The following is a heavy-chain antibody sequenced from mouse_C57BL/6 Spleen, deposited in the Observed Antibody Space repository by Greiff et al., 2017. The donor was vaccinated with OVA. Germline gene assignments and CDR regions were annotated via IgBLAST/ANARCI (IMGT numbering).Heavy chain of an antibody. Sequence: DVKLQESGGGLVQPGGSMKLSCVASGFTFSNYWMNWVRQSPEKGLEWVAQIRLKSDNYATHYAESVKGRFTISRDDSKSSVYLQMNNLRAEDTGIYYCTASHYYGSSPFAYWGQGTLVTVSA. J-gene: IGHJ3*01. CDR1: GFTFSNYW. D-gene: IGHD1-1*01. CDR2: IRLKSDNYAT. V-gene: IGHV6-3*01. CDR3: TASHYYGSSPFAY.